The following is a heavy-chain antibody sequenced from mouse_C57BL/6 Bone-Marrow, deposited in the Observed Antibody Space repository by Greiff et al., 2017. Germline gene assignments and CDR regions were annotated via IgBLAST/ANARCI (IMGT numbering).Heavy chain of an antibody. CDR2: IDPETGGT. D-gene: IGHD5-5*01. V-gene: IGHV1-15*01. CDR3: TREGRLPRYFYY. Sequence: VQLQESGAELVRPGASVTLSCKASGYTFTDYEMHWVKQTPVHGLEWIGAIDPETGGTAYNQKFKGKAILTADKSSSTAYMELRSLTSEDSAVYYGTREGRLPRYFYYWGQGTTLTVSS. CDR1: GYTFTDYE. J-gene: IGHJ2*01.